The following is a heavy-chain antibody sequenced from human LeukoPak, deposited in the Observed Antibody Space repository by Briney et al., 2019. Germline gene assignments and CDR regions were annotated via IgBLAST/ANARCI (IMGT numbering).Heavy chain of an antibody. J-gene: IGHJ4*02. CDR3: ARSLIGSDDY. CDR1: GFTFRNSW. CDR2: VNPDGCAT. V-gene: IGHV3-74*01. D-gene: IGHD1-20*01. Sequence: GGSLRLSCAASGFTFRNSWMHWVRQGPGKGLVWVSRVNPDGCATTYADSVKGRFTISRDNAKNTLYLQMNSLRAEDTAVYYCARSLIGSDDYWGQGSLVTVSS.